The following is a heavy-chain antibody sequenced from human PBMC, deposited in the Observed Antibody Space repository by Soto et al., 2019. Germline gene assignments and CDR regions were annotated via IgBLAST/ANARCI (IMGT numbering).Heavy chain of an antibody. J-gene: IGHJ6*02. D-gene: IGHD4-17*01. V-gene: IGHV3-21*01. CDR3: ARWTTVTTSGMDV. CDR2: ISSSSSYI. CDR1: GFTFSSYS. Sequence: GGSLRLSCAASGFTFSSYSMNWVRQAPGKGLEWVSSISSSSSYIYYADSVKGRFTISRDNAKNSLYLQMNSLRAEDTAVYYCARWTTVTTSGMDVWGQGTTVTVSS.